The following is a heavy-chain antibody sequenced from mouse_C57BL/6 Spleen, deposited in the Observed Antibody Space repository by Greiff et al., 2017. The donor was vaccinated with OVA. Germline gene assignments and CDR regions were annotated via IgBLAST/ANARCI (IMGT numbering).Heavy chain of an antibody. V-gene: IGHV14-4*01. CDR2: IDPENGDT. CDR3: TFYYYGSSPRFAD. Sequence: VQLQQSGAELVRPGASVKLSCTASGFNIQDDYMHWVKQRPEQGLEWIGWIDPENGDTEYASKFQGKATITADTSSNTAYLQLSSLTSEDTAVYYCTFYYYGSSPRFADWGKGTLVTVSA. CDR1: GFNIQDDY. D-gene: IGHD1-1*01. J-gene: IGHJ3*01.